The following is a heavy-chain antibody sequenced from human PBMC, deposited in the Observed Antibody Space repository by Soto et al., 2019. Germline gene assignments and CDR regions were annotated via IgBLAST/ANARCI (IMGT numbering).Heavy chain of an antibody. J-gene: IGHJ4*02. V-gene: IGHV3-48*01. D-gene: IGHD2-2*01. CDR3: VRDSDIVVVPAADY. Sequence: EVQLVESGGGLVQPGGSLRLSCAASGFTFSSYSMNWVRQAPGKGLEWVSYISSSSSTIYYADSVKGRFTISRDNAKNSLYLQMNSLRAEDTAVYYCVRDSDIVVVPAADYWGQGTLVTVSS. CDR1: GFTFSSYS. CDR2: ISSSSSTI.